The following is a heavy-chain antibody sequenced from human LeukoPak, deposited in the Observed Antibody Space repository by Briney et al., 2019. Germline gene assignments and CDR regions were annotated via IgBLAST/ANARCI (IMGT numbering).Heavy chain of an antibody. CDR1: GFTFSSYG. CDR2: IWYDGSNK. V-gene: IGHV3-33*01. J-gene: IGHJ6*02. CDR3: ARDLREEYYDFWSGYDSYYYGMDV. Sequence: GRSLRLSCAASGFTFSSYGMHWVRQAPGKGLEGVAVIWYDGSNKYYADSVKGRFTNSRDNSKNTLYLQMNRLRAEDTAVYYCARDLREEYYDFWSGYDSYYYGMDVWGQGTTVTVSS. D-gene: IGHD3-3*01.